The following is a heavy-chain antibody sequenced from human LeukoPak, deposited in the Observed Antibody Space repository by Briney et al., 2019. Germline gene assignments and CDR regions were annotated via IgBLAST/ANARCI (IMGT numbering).Heavy chain of an antibody. V-gene: IGHV1-2*02. D-gene: IGHD3-3*01. J-gene: IGHJ5*02. Sequence: ASVKVSCKASGYTFTGYYMHWVRQAPGQGLEWMGWINPNSGGTNYAQKFQGRVTMTRDTSISTAYMELSRLRSDDTAVYYCAREGYYDFWSGSNWFDPWGLGTLVTVSS. CDR1: GYTFTGYY. CDR2: INPNSGGT. CDR3: AREGYYDFWSGSNWFDP.